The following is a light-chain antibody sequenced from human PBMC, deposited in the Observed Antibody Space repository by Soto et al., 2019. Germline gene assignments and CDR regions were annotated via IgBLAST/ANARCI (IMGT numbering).Light chain of an antibody. CDR2: EVS. V-gene: IGLV2-14*01. J-gene: IGLJ1*01. CDR3: SAYSSSTVRYV. CDR1: SSDVGSYDF. Sequence: QSALTQPASVSGSPGQSITMSCTGTSSDVGSYDFVSWYQQHPGKAPKLLIYEVSNRPSGVSARFSGSKSDNTASLTISGLQAADEGDYFCSAYSSSTVRYVFGSGTKLTVL.